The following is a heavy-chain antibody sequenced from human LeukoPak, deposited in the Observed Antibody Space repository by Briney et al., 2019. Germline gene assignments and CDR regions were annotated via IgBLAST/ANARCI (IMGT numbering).Heavy chain of an antibody. CDR2: ISGSGGST. J-gene: IGHJ5*02. CDR3: AKDTASSGWYP. D-gene: IGHD6-19*01. CDR1: GFTFSSYA. V-gene: IGHV3-23*01. Sequence: GGSLRLSCAASGFTFSSYAMSWVRQAPGEGREWVSAISGSGGSTYYADSVKGRFTISRDNSKDTLYQQMNSLRAEDTAVYYCAKDTASSGWYPWGQGTLVTVSS.